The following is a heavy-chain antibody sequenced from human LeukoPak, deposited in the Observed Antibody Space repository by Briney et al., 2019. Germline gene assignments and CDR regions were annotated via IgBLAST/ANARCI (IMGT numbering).Heavy chain of an antibody. V-gene: IGHV3-30*02. CDR2: IRYDGSNK. CDR3: ARVSDISVAAYFDY. CDR1: GFTFSSYG. D-gene: IGHD6-19*01. Sequence: GGSLRLSCAASGFTFSSYGMHWVRQAPGKGLEWVAFIRYDGSNKYYADSVKGRFTISRDNSKNSLYLQMNSLRAEDTALYYCARVSDISVAAYFDYWGQGTLVTVSS. J-gene: IGHJ4*02.